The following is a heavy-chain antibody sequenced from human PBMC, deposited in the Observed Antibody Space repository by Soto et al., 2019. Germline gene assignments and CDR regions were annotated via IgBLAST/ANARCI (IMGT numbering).Heavy chain of an antibody. V-gene: IGHV1-3*01. J-gene: IGHJ6*02. D-gene: IGHD1-26*01. CDR1: GYTFTSYA. CDR3: ARVGDTTVWYYYYGMDV. Sequence: ASVKVSCKASGYTFTSYAMHWVRQAPGQRLEWMGWINAGNGNTKYSQKFQGRVTITRDTSASTAYMELSSLRSEDTAVYYCARVGDTTVWYYYYGMDVWGQGTTVTVS. CDR2: INAGNGNT.